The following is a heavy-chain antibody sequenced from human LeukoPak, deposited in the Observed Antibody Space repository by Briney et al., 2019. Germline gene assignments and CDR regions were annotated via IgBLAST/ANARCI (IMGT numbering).Heavy chain of an antibody. J-gene: IGHJ4*02. CDR1: GFTFSSFE. CDR3: ARDGDFWSGYSTDY. D-gene: IGHD3-3*01. CDR2: ISSGGSTI. Sequence: GGSLRLSCAASGFTFSSFEMKWVRQAPGKGLEWVSYISSGGSTIYYADSVKGRFTISRDNAKNSLYLQMNSLRAEDTAVYYCARDGDFWSGYSTDYWGQGTLVTVSS. V-gene: IGHV3-48*03.